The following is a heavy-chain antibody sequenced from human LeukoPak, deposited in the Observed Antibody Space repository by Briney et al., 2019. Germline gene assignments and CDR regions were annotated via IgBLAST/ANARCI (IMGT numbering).Heavy chain of an antibody. J-gene: IGHJ4*02. D-gene: IGHD3-22*01. Sequence: ASVKVSCKTSGYTFTTYYIHWVRQAPGQGHEWLGIINPSGGTTTYAQKFQGRVTMTRDTSTSTLYMELNTLRSEDTAVYYCARGSNYYYDVTADYPRYWGQGTLVTVSS. CDR2: INPSGGTT. CDR3: ARGSNYYYDVTADYPRY. V-gene: IGHV1-46*01. CDR1: GYTFTTYY.